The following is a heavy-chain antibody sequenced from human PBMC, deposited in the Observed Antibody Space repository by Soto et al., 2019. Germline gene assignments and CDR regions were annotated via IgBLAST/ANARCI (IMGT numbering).Heavy chain of an antibody. CDR2: ISYDGSNK. CDR1: GFTFSSYG. Sequence: QVQLVESGGGVVQPGRSLRLSCAASGFTFSSYGMHWVRQAPGKGLEWVAVISYDGSNKYYADSVKGRFTISRDNSKNTLYLQMNSLRAEDTAVYYCAKPLGYCSSTSCQDYWCQGTLVTVSS. V-gene: IGHV3-30*18. D-gene: IGHD2-2*01. CDR3: AKPLGYCSSTSCQDY. J-gene: IGHJ4*02.